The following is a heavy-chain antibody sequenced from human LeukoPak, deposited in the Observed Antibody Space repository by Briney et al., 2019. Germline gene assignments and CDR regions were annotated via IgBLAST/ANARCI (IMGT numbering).Heavy chain of an antibody. CDR2: ISYDGSDK. CDR3: AKDPRRYSRTGGYFDY. V-gene: IGHV3-30*18. J-gene: IGHJ4*02. CDR1: RFTFSNYV. Sequence: GGSLRLSCAASRFTFSNYVMHWVRQAPGKGLEWVAVISYDGSDKYYADSVKGRFTVSRDNSKNTLYLQMNSLRAEDTAVYYCAKDPRRYSRTGGYFDYWGQGTLVTVSS. D-gene: IGHD6-13*01.